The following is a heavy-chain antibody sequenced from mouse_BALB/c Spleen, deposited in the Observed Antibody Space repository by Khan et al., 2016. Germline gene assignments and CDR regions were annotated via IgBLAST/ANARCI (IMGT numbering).Heavy chain of an antibody. CDR2: IYPGGGYT. CDR3: ARFYSSSSYWYFDV. V-gene: IGHV1-63*02. CDR1: GYTFTNYW. Sequence: QVQLQQSGAELVRPGTSVKISCKASGYTFTNYWLGWVKQRPGHGLEWIGDIYPGGGYTNYNEKFKGKATLTADTSSSTAYMQLSSLTSEDSAVYFCARFYSSSSYWYFDVWGAGTTVTVSS. D-gene: IGHD1-1*01. J-gene: IGHJ1*01.